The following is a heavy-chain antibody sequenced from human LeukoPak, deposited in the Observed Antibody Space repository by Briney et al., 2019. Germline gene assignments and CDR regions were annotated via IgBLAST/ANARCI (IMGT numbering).Heavy chain of an antibody. CDR3: ARAYDSGCNY. CDR2: INAANGNT. V-gene: IGHV1-3*01. D-gene: IGHD6-19*01. CDR1: GYTFTSYA. Sequence: ASVKVSCKASGYTFTSYAIYWVRQAPGQRLEWMGLINAANGNTRYSQTFQDRVTITRDTSASTAYMELSSLRSEDTAVYYCARAYDSGCNYWGQGTLVTVSS. J-gene: IGHJ4*02.